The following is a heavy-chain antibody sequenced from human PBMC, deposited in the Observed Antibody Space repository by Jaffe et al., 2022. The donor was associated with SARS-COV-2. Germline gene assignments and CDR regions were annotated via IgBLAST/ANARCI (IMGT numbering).Heavy chain of an antibody. Sequence: QVQLQQWGAGLLKPSETLSLTCAVYGGSFSGYYWSWIRQPPGKGLEWIGEINHSGSTNYNPSLKSRVTISVDTSKNQFSLKLSSVTAADTAVYYCARGRLWLRLLPYYYDSSGSRYYYYYMDVWGKGTTVTVSS. CDR2: INHSGST. CDR1: GGSFSGYY. V-gene: IGHV4-34*01. D-gene: IGHD3-22*01. J-gene: IGHJ6*03. CDR3: ARGRLWLRLLPYYYDSSGSRYYYYYMDV.